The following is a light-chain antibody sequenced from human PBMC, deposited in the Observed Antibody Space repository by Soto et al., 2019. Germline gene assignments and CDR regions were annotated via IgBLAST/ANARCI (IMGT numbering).Light chain of an antibody. CDR1: QDISIY. Sequence: DIQMTQSPSSLSAFLGDRVTITCRASQDISIYLNWFQQKPGKAPKVLIYGASTLQSGVPSRFSGSGSGTDFTLTISSLQPEDSTTYYCQQTYTTPWTFGQGTKVEIK. J-gene: IGKJ1*01. CDR3: QQTYTTPWT. CDR2: GAS. V-gene: IGKV1-39*01.